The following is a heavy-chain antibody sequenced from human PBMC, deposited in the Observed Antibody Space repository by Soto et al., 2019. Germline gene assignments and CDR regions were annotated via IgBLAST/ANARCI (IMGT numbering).Heavy chain of an antibody. J-gene: IGHJ4*02. CDR3: ARESSSSCHDY. CDR2: ISAYNGNT. Sequence: QVQLVQSGAEVKKPGASVKVSCKASGYTFTSYGISWVRQAPGQGLEWMGWISAYNGNTNYAQKLQGRVTMTTDTSTSTADMELRSLRADDTALYYCARESSSSCHDYWGQGTLVTVSS. V-gene: IGHV1-18*01. D-gene: IGHD6-13*01. CDR1: GYTFTSYG.